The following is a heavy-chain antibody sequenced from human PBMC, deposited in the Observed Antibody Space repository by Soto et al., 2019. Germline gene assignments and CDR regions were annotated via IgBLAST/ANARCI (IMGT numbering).Heavy chain of an antibody. CDR2: IYYSGST. CDR3: ARERPDGARLDP. V-gene: IGHV4-30-4*08. D-gene: IGHD6-6*01. J-gene: IGHJ5*02. CDR1: GDSITSGVHY. Sequence: SETLSLTCTVSGDSITSGVHYWSWIRQLPGQGLEWIEYIYYSGSTYYNPSLKGGVTSSVDSSKIQFSLKLSSVTAAYTAVYYCARERPDGARLDPWGQGTLVTVSS.